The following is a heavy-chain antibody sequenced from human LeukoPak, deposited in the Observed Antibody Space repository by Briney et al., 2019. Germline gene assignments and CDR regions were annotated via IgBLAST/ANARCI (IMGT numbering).Heavy chain of an antibody. V-gene: IGHV3-15*07. D-gene: IGHD3-22*01. Sequence: PGGSLRLSCAASGFTFGSCWMNWVRQAPGKGLEWVGRIRSNSDGGTIDYAAPVKGRFTLSRDDSKTTLYLQMNSLQTEDTAVYYCATDFYDSTWGQGTLVTVSS. CDR3: ATDFYDST. CDR1: GFTFGSCW. J-gene: IGHJ5*02. CDR2: IRSNSDGGTI.